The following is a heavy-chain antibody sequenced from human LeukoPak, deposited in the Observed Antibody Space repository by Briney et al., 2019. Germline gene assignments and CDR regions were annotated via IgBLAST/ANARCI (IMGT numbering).Heavy chain of an antibody. CDR2: IYSDGSRT. D-gene: IGHD1-7*01. Sequence: GGSLRLSCEASGFTFSYYWMHWLRQAPGDGLVWISHIYSDGSRTSYADSVKGRFAISRDNAKNTVFLQMNSLRAEDTAVYYCAKDCGAGTTGCWGQGALVTVAS. CDR3: AKDCGAGTTGC. CDR1: GFTFSYYW. J-gene: IGHJ4*02. V-gene: IGHV3-74*01.